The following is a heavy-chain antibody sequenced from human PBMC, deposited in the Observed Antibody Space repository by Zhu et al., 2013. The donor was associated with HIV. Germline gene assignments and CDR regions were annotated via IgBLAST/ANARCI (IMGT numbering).Heavy chain of an antibody. Sequence: VQLVQLGAXXXAWASIKVSCKTSGYTFTSHYFALDPTGPWTRLEWMGWIHPYSGNTNYAQQFQDRLSVTRDTSISTFYMELTSLTSDDTAVYFCARDNNWGPDYWGQGTLITVSS. CDR2: IHPYSGNT. J-gene: IGHJ4*02. CDR1: GYTFTSHY. D-gene: IGHD7-27*01. V-gene: IGHV1-2*02. CDR3: ARDNNWGPDY.